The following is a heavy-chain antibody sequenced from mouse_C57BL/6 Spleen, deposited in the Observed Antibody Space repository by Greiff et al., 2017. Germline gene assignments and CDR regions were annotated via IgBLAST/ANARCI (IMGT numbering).Heavy chain of an antibody. Sequence: VQLKESGPELVKPGASVKMSCKASGYTFTDYNMHWVKQSHGKSLEWIGYINPNNGGTSYNQKFKGKATLTVNKSSSTAYMGLRSLTSEDSAVYYCAREGIYYGFAYWGQGTLVTVSA. D-gene: IGHD1-1*01. CDR3: AREGIYYGFAY. J-gene: IGHJ3*01. CDR2: INPNNGGT. V-gene: IGHV1-22*01. CDR1: GYTFTDYN.